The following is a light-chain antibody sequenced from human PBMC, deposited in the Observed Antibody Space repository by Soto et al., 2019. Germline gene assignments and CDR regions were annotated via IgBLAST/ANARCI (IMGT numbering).Light chain of an antibody. V-gene: IGKV1-5*03. CDR2: KAS. Sequence: DIQMTQSPSTLSASVGDRVTITCRASQSINSLLAWYQQKPGKAPRLLIYKASSLESGVASRFSGSGSGTQFTLTISSLQPDDFATYYCQQYNSYSPFTFGQGTKLEI. CDR1: QSINSL. J-gene: IGKJ2*01. CDR3: QQYNSYSPFT.